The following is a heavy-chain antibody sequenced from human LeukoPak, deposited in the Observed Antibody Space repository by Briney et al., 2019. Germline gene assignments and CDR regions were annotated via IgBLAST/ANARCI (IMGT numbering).Heavy chain of an antibody. CDR2: IYYSGSA. D-gene: IGHD3-22*01. V-gene: IGHV4-59*01. Sequence: PSETLSLTCTVSGGSLSSYYWSWIRQPPGKRLEWIGYIYYSGSAIYNPSLRSRVTISRDTSKNQFSLKLNSVTAADTAMYYCARDRSFSSAWGGDYYYGMDVWGKGTTVTVSS. CDR1: GGSLSSYY. J-gene: IGHJ6*04. CDR3: ARDRSFSSAWGGDYYYGMDV.